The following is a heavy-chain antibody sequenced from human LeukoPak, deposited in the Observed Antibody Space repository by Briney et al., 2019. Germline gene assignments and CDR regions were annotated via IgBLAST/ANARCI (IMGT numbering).Heavy chain of an antibody. CDR2: ISTYNGNT. CDR1: GYTFTSYG. CDR3: ARDSSSWYRRDFDY. D-gene: IGHD6-13*01. Sequence: ASVKVSCKASGYTFTSYGISWVRQAPGQGLEWMGWISTYNGNTNYAQKLQGRVTMTRNTSISTAYMELSSLRSEDTAVYYCARDSSSWYRRDFDYWGQGTLVTVSS. J-gene: IGHJ4*02. V-gene: IGHV1-18*01.